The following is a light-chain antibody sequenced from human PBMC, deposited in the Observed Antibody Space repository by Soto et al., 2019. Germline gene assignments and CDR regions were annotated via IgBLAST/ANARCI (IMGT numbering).Light chain of an antibody. CDR2: EGS. Sequence: QSALTQHASVSGSPGQSITVSCTGTSSDVGSYNLVSWYQQHPGKAPKLMIHEGSKRPSGVSNRFSGSKSGNTDSLTISGLQAEDEAYYYCCSYAGSSIWVFGGGTKLTVL. CDR1: SSDVGSYNL. CDR3: CSYAGSSIWV. J-gene: IGLJ3*02. V-gene: IGLV2-23*01.